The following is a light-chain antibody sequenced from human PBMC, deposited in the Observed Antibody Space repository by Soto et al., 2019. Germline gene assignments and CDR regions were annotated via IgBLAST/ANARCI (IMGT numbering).Light chain of an antibody. CDR2: DVS. CDR1: SSDVGGYNY. Sequence: QSVLTQPASVSGSPGQSITISCTGTSSDVGGYNYVSWYQQHPGKAPKLMIYDVSNRPSGVSNRFSGSKSGNTASLTISGHQAEDEADYYGTLYTTSSSFYVFGAGTKVPVL. CDR3: TLYTTSSSFYV. V-gene: IGLV2-14*01. J-gene: IGLJ1*01.